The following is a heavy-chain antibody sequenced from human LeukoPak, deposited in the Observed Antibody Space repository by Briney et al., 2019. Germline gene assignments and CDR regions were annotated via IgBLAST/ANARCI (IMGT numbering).Heavy chain of an antibody. J-gene: IGHJ6*02. CDR3: ARLPITMVRGVIITSDYYYGMDV. Sequence: PSETLSLTCTVSGGSVSSHYWSWIRQPPGKGLEWIGYIYYSGSTNYNPSLKSRVTISVDTSKNQFSLKLSSVTAADTAVYYCARLPITMVRGVIITSDYYYGMDVWGQGTTVTVSS. CDR2: IYYSGST. CDR1: GGSVSSHY. V-gene: IGHV4-59*08. D-gene: IGHD3-10*01.